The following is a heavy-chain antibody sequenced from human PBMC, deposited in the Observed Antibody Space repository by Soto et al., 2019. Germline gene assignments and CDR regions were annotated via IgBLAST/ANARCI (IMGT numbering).Heavy chain of an antibody. Sequence: KPSETLSLTCTVSGGSISSSSYYWGWIRQPPGKGLEWIGSIYYSGSTYYNPSLKSRVTISVDTSKNQFSLKLSSVTAADTAVYYCARLRRAGEMATGRYFDYWGQGTLVTVSS. J-gene: IGHJ4*02. CDR2: IYYSGST. D-gene: IGHD3-16*01. V-gene: IGHV4-39*01. CDR1: GGSISSSSYY. CDR3: ARLRRAGEMATGRYFDY.